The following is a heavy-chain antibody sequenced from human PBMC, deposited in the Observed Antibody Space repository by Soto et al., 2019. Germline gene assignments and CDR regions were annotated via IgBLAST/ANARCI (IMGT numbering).Heavy chain of an antibody. CDR2: ISYDGISK. J-gene: IGHJ6*02. CDR1: GFIFSSYG. Sequence: GGSLRLSCAASGFIFSSYGMHWVRQAPGKGLEWVAVISYDGISKYYADSVKGRFTISRDNSKNTLYLQMNSLGPEDTAVYFCAKDFVWELLTHADVWGQGTTVTVSS. D-gene: IGHD1-26*01. CDR3: AKDFVWELLTHADV. V-gene: IGHV3-30*18.